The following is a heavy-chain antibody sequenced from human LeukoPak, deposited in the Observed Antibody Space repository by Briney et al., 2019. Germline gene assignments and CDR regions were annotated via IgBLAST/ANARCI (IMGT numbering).Heavy chain of an antibody. CDR2: INAGNGNT. D-gene: IGHD1-26*01. J-gene: IGHJ4*02. CDR1: GYTFTSYA. CDR3: ARGLQYSGSYFDY. V-gene: IGHV1-3*01. Sequence: ASVTVSCKASGYTFTSYAMHWVRQAPGQRLEWMGWINAGNGNTKYSQTFQGRVTITRDTSASTAYMELSSLRSEDTAVYYCARGLQYSGSYFDYWGQGTLVTVSS.